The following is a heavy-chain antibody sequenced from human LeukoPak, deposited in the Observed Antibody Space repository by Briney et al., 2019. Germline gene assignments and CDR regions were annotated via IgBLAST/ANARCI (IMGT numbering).Heavy chain of an antibody. J-gene: IGHJ3*02. V-gene: IGHV1-69*13. D-gene: IGHD4-11*01. CDR2: IIPIFGTA. Sequence: SVKVSCKASGGTFSSYAISWVRQAPGQGLEWMGGIIPIFGTANYAQKFQGRVTITADESTSTAYMELSSLRSEDTAVYYCARDSAVRGYDYSNYDAFDIWGQGTMVTVSS. CDR3: ARDSAVRGYDYSNYDAFDI. CDR1: GGTFSSYA.